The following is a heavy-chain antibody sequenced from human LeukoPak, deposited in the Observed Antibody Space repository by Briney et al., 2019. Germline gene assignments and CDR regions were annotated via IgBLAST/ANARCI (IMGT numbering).Heavy chain of an antibody. Sequence: PGGSLRLSCAASGFTFNNAWMSWVRQAPGKGLEWVGRIRAETAGGTTDYGAPVKGRFTISRDDSKNTLCLQMNSLKTEDTAVYFCSTGGGTNDYWGQGTLVTVSS. CDR3: STGGGTNDY. D-gene: IGHD2-15*01. CDR1: GFTFNNAW. V-gene: IGHV3-15*01. CDR2: IRAETAGGTT. J-gene: IGHJ4*02.